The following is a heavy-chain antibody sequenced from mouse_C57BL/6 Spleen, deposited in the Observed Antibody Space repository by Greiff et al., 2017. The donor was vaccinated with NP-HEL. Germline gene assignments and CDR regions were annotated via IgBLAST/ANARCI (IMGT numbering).Heavy chain of an antibody. J-gene: IGHJ4*01. CDR3: ARELGRGYAMDY. D-gene: IGHD4-1*01. CDR1: GYSITSGYY. Sequence: EVKLQESGPGLVKPSQSLSLTCSVTGYSITSGYYWNWIRQFPGNKLEWMGYISYDGSNNYNPSLKNRISITRDTSKNQFFLKLNSVTTEDTATYYCARELGRGYAMDYWGQGTSVTVSS. CDR2: ISYDGSN. V-gene: IGHV3-6*01.